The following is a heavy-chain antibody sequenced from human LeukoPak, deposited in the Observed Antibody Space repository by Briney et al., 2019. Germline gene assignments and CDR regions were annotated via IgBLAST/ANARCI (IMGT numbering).Heavy chain of an antibody. CDR1: GFTFSYYS. V-gene: IGHV3-48*04. J-gene: IGHJ4*02. D-gene: IGHD3-16*02. CDR2: IRSRDGTV. Sequence: GGSLRLSCVASGFTFSYYSMNWARQAPGKGLEWISYIRSRDGTVSYADSVKGRFTISRDNAKNSLYLQMNSLRAEDTAVYYCARGGGGTYYDYVWGSYRPDYFDYWGQGTLVTVSS. CDR3: ARGGGGTYYDYVWGSYRPDYFDY.